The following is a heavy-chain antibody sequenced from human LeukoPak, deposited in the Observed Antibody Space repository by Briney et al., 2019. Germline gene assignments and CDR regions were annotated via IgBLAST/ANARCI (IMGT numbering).Heavy chain of an antibody. J-gene: IGHJ5*02. Sequence: GGSLRLSCAASGFTFYAHWMIWVRQAPGKGLEWLANINPDGSNSFYVDSVKGRFTISRDNAKNSVDLQISSLRAEDTAVYYCSGRSGFYSISWGQGTLVTVSS. CDR3: SGRSGFYSIS. CDR2: INPDGSNS. V-gene: IGHV3-7*01. D-gene: IGHD4-11*01. CDR1: GFTFYAHW.